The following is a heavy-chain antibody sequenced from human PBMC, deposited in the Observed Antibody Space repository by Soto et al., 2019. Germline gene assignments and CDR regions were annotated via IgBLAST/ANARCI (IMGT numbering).Heavy chain of an antibody. CDR2: ITSGSGGGT. V-gene: IGHV3-23*01. CDR1: GFTFSSNA. CDR3: GKGTWGAFDI. D-gene: IGHD7-27*01. Sequence: EVQLLESGGGLVQPGGSLRLSCVASGFTFSSNAMSWVRQAPGKGLEWVSHITSGSGGGTYYADSVKGRFTISRDNAKSTSYMQMNSLIVEDTAVYYCGKGTWGAFDIWGHGTLVTVSS. J-gene: IGHJ3*02.